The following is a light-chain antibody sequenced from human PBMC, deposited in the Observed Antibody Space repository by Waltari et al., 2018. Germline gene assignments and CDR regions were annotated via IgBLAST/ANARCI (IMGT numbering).Light chain of an antibody. CDR2: DVS. CDR3: SSYTTSGTL. Sequence: QSALTQPASVSGSPGQSIVISCTGTTSDVGGYDYVSWYQQHPGKAPKLMIYDVSNRPSGVSNRFSGSKSGNTASLTISGLQAEDEADYYCSSYTTSGTLFGTGTKVTVL. J-gene: IGLJ1*01. CDR1: TSDVGGYDY. V-gene: IGLV2-14*03.